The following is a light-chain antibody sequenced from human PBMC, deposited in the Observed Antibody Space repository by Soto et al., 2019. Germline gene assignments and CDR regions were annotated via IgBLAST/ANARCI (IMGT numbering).Light chain of an antibody. V-gene: IGKV3-15*01. Sequence: EIVMTQSPATLSVSPGERATLSCRASQRVSSNLAWYQQKPGQAPRLLIYGASTRATGVPARFSGSGSGTEFTLTISDLQSEDFAVYYCQQYYTALTFGGGTKVEVK. CDR3: QQYYTALT. CDR1: QRVSSN. CDR2: GAS. J-gene: IGKJ4*01.